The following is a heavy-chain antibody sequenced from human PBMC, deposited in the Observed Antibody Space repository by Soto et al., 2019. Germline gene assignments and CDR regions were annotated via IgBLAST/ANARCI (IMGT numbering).Heavy chain of an antibody. CDR1: GGIFSSYT. CDR2: IIPLFGTA. V-gene: IGHV1-69*06. D-gene: IGHD2-21*02. J-gene: IGHJ4*02. CDR3: ASKAACGGDCYAFDS. Sequence: QVYLVQSGAEVKKPGSSVKTSCKASGGIFSSYTINWVRQAAGQGLEWMGGIIPLFGTANYAEKFQGRVTITADKSTKTEYMELTSLRSEDTAVYYCASKAACGGDCYAFDSWGQGTLVTVSS.